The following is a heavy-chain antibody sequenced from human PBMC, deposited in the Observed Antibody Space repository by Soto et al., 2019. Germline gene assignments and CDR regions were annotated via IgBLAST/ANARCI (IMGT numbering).Heavy chain of an antibody. Sequence: GGSLRLSCAASGFTFSDYYMSWIRQAPGKGLEWVSYISSSDSIYYADSVKGRFTISRDNAKNSLYLQMNSLRAEDTAVYYCARDLGYYDSSGYFDYWGQGTRGTVSS. D-gene: IGHD3-22*01. CDR3: ARDLGYYDSSGYFDY. CDR1: GFTFSDYY. CDR2: ISSSDSI. V-gene: IGHV3-11*01. J-gene: IGHJ4*02.